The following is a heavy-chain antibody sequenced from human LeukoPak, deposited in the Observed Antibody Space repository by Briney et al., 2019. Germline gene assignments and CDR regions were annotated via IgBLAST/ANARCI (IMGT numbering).Heavy chain of an antibody. CDR3: ARGTDVTPISGYYSFVY. J-gene: IGHJ4*02. CDR2: VSDTGRA. V-gene: IGHV4-4*07. CDR1: GGSITGHY. Sequence: SETLSLTCTVSGGSITGHYWTWIRQPAGKGLEWIGRVSDTGRAYYNPSLERRVTISLDTSNNRFSLKVTSVTAADTAVYYCARGTDVTPISGYYSFVYWGQGTLVSVSS. D-gene: IGHD5-12*01.